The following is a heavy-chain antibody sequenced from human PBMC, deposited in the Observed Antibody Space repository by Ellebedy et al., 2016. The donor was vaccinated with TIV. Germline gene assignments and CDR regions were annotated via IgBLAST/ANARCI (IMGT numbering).Heavy chain of an antibody. J-gene: IGHJ4*02. Sequence: ESLKISCVASGFIFSSYYMTWVRQAPGKGLEWISYISGSGGMMDHADSVKGRFTISRDNSMTTLYLEMNSLRAEDTAVYYCARDLDKSSGWYGGAAYWGQGTLVTVSS. CDR1: GFIFSSYY. CDR2: ISGSGGMM. CDR3: ARDLDKSSGWYGGAAY. V-gene: IGHV3-48*01. D-gene: IGHD6-19*01.